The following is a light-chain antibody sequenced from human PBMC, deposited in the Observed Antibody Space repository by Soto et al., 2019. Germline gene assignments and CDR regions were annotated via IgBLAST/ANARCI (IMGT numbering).Light chain of an antibody. CDR3: QSYGSSLTVV. V-gene: IGLV1-40*01. J-gene: IGLJ2*01. Sequence: QSVLTQPPSVSGAPGQRVTISCTGSSSNIGAGYNVHWYQQLPGTAPKLLIFGNTNRPSGVPDRFSGSKSGTSASLAITGLHEDEDAYYYWQSYGSSLTVVFGGGTKVTVL. CDR1: SSNIGAGYN. CDR2: GNT.